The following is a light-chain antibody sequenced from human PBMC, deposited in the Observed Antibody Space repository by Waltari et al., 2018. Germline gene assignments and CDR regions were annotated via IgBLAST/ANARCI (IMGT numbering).Light chain of an antibody. Sequence: EIVMKQSPATLSLSPGGRATLASRASQSVNINLPWYQQKPGKGPRLLIYGASTRATAIPARFSGSGSGTEFTLTISSLQSEDFAVYYWQQYNNWPPWTFGQGTKVEIK. V-gene: IGKV3-15*01. CDR3: QQYNNWPPWT. CDR1: QSVNIN. CDR2: GAS. J-gene: IGKJ1*01.